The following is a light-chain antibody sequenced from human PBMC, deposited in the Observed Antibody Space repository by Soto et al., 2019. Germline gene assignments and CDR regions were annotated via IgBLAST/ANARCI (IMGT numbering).Light chain of an antibody. CDR3: NSYTTTSTDA. CDR1: STDIGSYNY. Sequence: QSALTQPASVSGSPGQSITISCTGTSTDIGSYNYVSWYQQHPGKAPKLMIYEVSNRPSGVSNRFSGSKSGNTASLTISGLQAEDEADYYCNSYTTTSTDAFGTGTKVTVL. CDR2: EVS. J-gene: IGLJ1*01. V-gene: IGLV2-14*01.